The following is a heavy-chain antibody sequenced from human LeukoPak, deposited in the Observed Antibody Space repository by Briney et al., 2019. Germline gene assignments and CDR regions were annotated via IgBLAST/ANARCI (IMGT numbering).Heavy chain of an antibody. CDR2: IRSKANSYAT. D-gene: IGHD1-26*01. Sequence: PGGSLRLSCAASGFTFSGSAMHWVRQASGKGLEWVGRIRSKANSYATAYAASVKGRFTISRDNSKNTLYLQMNSLRAEDTAVYYCAKGPGLPQEWEEYFQHWGQGTLVTVSS. CDR1: GFTFSGSA. CDR3: AKGPGLPQEWEEYFQH. V-gene: IGHV3-73*01. J-gene: IGHJ1*01.